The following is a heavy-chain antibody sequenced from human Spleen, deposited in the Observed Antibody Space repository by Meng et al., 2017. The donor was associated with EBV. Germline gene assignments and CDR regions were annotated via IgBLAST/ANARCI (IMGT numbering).Heavy chain of an antibody. V-gene: IGHV2-5*02. CDR3: AHRDRGFDN. D-gene: IGHD3-22*01. J-gene: IGHJ4*02. Sequence: ITCKGSGPTLAKPTQTLPRTCSFSGFSLSASGVGVAWFRQSSGKALELVALIYWDDDQRYSPSLKSRLSITKDIPKNQVVLTMTNMDPADTATYYCAHRDRGFDNWGQGILVTVSS. CDR2: IYWDDDQ. CDR1: GFSLSASGVG.